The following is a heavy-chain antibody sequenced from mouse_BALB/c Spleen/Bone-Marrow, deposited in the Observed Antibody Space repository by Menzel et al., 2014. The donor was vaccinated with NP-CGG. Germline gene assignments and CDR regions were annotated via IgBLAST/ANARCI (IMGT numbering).Heavy chain of an antibody. D-gene: IGHD2-3*01. J-gene: IGHJ4*01. V-gene: IGHV1-82*01. Sequence: VKLMESGPELVKPGASVKISCKASGYAFXSSWMNWVKQRPGQGLEWIGRIFPGDGDTYYNGKFKGKATLTADKSSSTAYMQLSSLTSVDSAVYFCARSDGYHAMDYWGQGTSVTVSS. CDR2: IFPGDGDT. CDR1: GYAFXSSW. CDR3: ARSDGYHAMDY.